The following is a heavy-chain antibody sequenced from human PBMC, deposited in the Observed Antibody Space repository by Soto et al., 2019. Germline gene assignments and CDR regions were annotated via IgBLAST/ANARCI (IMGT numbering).Heavy chain of an antibody. Sequence: SETLSLTCTVSGGSISSGDYYWSWIRQPPGKGLEWIGYIYYSGSTYYNPSLKSRVTISVDTSKNQFSLKLSSVTAADTAVYYCARVSLDDFWSGPPPSYYFDYWGQGTLVTVSS. CDR1: GGSISSGDYY. V-gene: IGHV4-30-4*01. J-gene: IGHJ4*02. CDR3: ARVSLDDFWSGPPPSYYFDY. D-gene: IGHD3-3*01. CDR2: IYYSGST.